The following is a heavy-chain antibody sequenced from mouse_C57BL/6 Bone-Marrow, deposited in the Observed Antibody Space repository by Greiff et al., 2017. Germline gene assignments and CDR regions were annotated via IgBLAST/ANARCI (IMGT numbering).Heavy chain of an antibody. CDR2: INPNNGGT. Sequence: VQLQQSGPELVKPGASVKIPCKASGYTFTDYNMDWVKQSHGKSLEWIGDINPNNGGTIYNQKFKGKATLTVDKSSSTAYMELRSLTSEDTAVYYCAREYYGSSAWYYAMDYWGQGTSVTVSS. V-gene: IGHV1-18*01. CDR1: GYTFTDYN. D-gene: IGHD1-1*01. J-gene: IGHJ4*01. CDR3: AREYYGSSAWYYAMDY.